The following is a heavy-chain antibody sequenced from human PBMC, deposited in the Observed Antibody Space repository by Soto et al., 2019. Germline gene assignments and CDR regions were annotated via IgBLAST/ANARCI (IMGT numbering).Heavy chain of an antibody. CDR3: ARDPPATRHVMDV. CDR1: GFTVSSKY. CDR2: IYRGGST. J-gene: IGHJ6*01. Sequence: EVQLVETGGGLIQPGGSLRLSCAASGFTVSSKYMSWVRQAPGKGLEWVSVIYRGGSTYYADSGRGRFTIARDNSKNTLYLQMKSLSAEDTAVYFCARDPPATRHVMDVW. V-gene: IGHV3-53*02.